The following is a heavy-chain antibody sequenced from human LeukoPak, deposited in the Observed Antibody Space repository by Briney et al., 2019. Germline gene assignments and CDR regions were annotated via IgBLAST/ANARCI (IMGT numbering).Heavy chain of an antibody. CDR3: ASTQQWLAFDY. Sequence: SETLSLTCTVSGGSISSYYWSWIRQPPGKGLEWIGCFYHSGNTNYNPSLKSRVTTSVDTSKNQFSLRLNSVTAADTAVYFCASTQQWLAFDYWGQGILDTVSS. J-gene: IGHJ4*02. CDR1: GGSISSYY. V-gene: IGHV4-59*01. D-gene: IGHD6-19*01. CDR2: FYHSGNT.